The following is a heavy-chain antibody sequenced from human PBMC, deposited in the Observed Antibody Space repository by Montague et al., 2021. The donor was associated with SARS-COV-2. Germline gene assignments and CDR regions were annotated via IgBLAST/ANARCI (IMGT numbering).Heavy chain of an antibody. Sequence: SETLSITCTVSGVSVTDYYWSWIRQPPGKGLEWVGDVLYNKGTNFNPSLKSRVAISVDTSENQFSLRLTSVTAADTAFYYCVRQPHYDGSTDPLDFWGQGTLVTVSS. CDR3: VRQPHYDGSTDPLDF. J-gene: IGHJ4*02. V-gene: IGHV4-59*08. CDR1: GVSVTDYY. CDR2: VLYNKGT. D-gene: IGHD3/OR15-3a*01.